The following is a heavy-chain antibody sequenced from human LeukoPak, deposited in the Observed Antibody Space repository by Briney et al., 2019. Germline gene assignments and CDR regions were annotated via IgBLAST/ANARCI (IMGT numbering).Heavy chain of an antibody. J-gene: IGHJ4*02. V-gene: IGHV3-23*01. CDR2: IIDSGLYT. Sequence: GGSLRLSCAASGFTFSSYAMNWVRQAPGKGLEWVSGIIDSGLYTYYADSVKGRFTISRDNSKNTLYLQMNSLRAGDTAVYYCAKEGEYSYGRPLDYWGQGTLVTVSS. CDR1: GFTFSSYA. CDR3: AKEGEYSYGRPLDY. D-gene: IGHD5-18*01.